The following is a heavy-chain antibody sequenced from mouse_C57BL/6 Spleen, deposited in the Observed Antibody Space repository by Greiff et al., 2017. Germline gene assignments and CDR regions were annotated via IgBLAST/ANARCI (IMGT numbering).Heavy chain of an antibody. D-gene: IGHD2-1*01. J-gene: IGHJ4*01. V-gene: IGHV5-6*01. CDR1: GFTFSSYG. Sequence: DVHLVESGGDLVKPGGSLKLSCAASGFTFSSYGMSWVRQTPDKRLEWVATISSGGSYTYYPDSVKGRFTITRDNAKNTLYLQMSSLKSEDTAMYYCARVNYEYAMDYWGQGTSVTVSS. CDR3: ARVNYEYAMDY. CDR2: ISSGGSYT.